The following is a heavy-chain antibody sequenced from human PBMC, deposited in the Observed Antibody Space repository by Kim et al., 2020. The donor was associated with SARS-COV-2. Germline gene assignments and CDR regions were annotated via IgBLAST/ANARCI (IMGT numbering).Heavy chain of an antibody. V-gene: IGHV3-21*01. D-gene: IGHD4-4*01. Sequence: GGSLRLSCAASGFTFSSYSMNWVRQAPGKGLEWVSSISSSSSYIYYADSVKGRFTISRDNAKNSLYLQMNSLRAEDTAVYYCARVWPTTVTTSYYYYGMDVWGQGTTVTVSS. CDR3: ARVWPTTVTTSYYYYGMDV. CDR1: GFTFSSYS. J-gene: IGHJ6*02. CDR2: ISSSSSYI.